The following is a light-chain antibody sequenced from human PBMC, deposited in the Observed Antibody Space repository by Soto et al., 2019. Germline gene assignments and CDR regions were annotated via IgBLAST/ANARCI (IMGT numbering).Light chain of an antibody. V-gene: IGLV1-51*02. CDR1: SSNIGNNY. CDR2: ENN. Sequence: QSVLTQPPSVSAAPGQKVTISCSGSSSNIGNNYVSWYQQLPGTAPKLLIYENNKRPSGIPDRFSGSKSGTSATLGITGLQAEDEADYYCQSYDSSLSGLVFGTGTKLTVL. J-gene: IGLJ1*01. CDR3: QSYDSSLSGLV.